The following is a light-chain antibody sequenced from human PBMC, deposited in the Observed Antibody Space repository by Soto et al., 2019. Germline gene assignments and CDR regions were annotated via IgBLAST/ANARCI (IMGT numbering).Light chain of an antibody. CDR2: GAS. CDR1: QSVSSSY. CDR3: QQYNNWPLIT. V-gene: IGKV3-15*01. Sequence: EIVLTQSPGPLSLSLGERATLSCKASQSVSSSYLAWYQQKPGQAPRLLIYGASTRATGIPARFSGSGSGTEFTLTISSLQSEDFAVYYCQQYNNWPLITFGQGTRLEI. J-gene: IGKJ5*01.